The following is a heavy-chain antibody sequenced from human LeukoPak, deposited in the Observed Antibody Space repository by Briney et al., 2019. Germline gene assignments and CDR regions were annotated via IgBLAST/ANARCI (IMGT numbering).Heavy chain of an antibody. CDR1: GFTFSSYW. CDR3: AREARTYYYYGMDV. V-gene: IGHV3-7*01. Sequence: PGGSLRLSCAASGFTFSSYWMSWVRQAPGKGREWVANIKQDGSEEYYVDSVKGRFTISRDNAKNSLYLQMNSLRAEDTAVYYCAREARTYYYYGMDVWGQGTTVTVSS. J-gene: IGHJ6*02. CDR2: IKQDGSEE.